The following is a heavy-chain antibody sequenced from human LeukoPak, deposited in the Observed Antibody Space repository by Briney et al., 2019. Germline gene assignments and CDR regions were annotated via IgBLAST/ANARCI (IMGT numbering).Heavy chain of an antibody. D-gene: IGHD4-11*01. J-gene: IGHJ4*02. Sequence: SQTLSLTCAISGDSDSSNSAAWNWIRQSPSRGLEWLGRTYYRSKWYNDYAESVKSRITINSDTSKNQFSLHLNSVTPEDTAVYYCARKGTVTTPFDYWGQGNLVTVSS. CDR2: TYYRSKWYN. CDR3: ARKGTVTTPFDY. V-gene: IGHV6-1*01. CDR1: GDSDSSNSAA.